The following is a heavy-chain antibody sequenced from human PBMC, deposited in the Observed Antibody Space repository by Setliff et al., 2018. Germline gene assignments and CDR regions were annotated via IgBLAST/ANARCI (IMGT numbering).Heavy chain of an antibody. CDR2: ISAYNGNT. CDR3: ARAVGYCSGGSCYKGDDY. Sequence: ASVKVSCKASGYTFTSYGISCVRQAPGQGLEWMGWISAYNGNTNYAQKLQGRVTMTTDTSTNTAYMEVRSLGSDDTAMYYCARAVGYCSGGSCYKGDDYWGQGTLVTVSS. J-gene: IGHJ4*02. V-gene: IGHV1-18*01. CDR1: GYTFTSYG. D-gene: IGHD2-15*01.